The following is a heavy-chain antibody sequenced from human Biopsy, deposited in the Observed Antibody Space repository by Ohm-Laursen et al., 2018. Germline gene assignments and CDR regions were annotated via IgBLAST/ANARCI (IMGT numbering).Heavy chain of an antibody. J-gene: IGHJ1*01. V-gene: IGHV1-69*06. CDR3: ATKLSGYFHH. CDR1: GCTFSNYG. Sequence: SSVKVSCKAPGCTFSNYGVNWVRQAPGQGLEWLGGNIPILGTGNYAQKFQDRVTVAADTSTSTATMEPRSLRSDDTGVYYCATKLSGYFHHWGQGTLVIVSP. CDR2: NIPILGTG. D-gene: IGHD2-15*01.